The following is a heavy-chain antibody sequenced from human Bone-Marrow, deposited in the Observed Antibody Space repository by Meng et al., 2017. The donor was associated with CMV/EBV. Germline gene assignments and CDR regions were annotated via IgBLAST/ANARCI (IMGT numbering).Heavy chain of an antibody. CDR3: ATAYGSGRESHDY. Sequence: SETLSLTCTVSGGSISSYYWSWIRQPPGKGLEWIGYIYYSGSTNYNPSLKSRVTISVDTSKNQFSLKLSSVTAADTAVYYCATAYGSGRESHDYWGQGTLVTVSS. CDR1: GGSISSYY. V-gene: IGHV4-59*08. D-gene: IGHD3-10*01. CDR2: IYYSGST. J-gene: IGHJ4*02.